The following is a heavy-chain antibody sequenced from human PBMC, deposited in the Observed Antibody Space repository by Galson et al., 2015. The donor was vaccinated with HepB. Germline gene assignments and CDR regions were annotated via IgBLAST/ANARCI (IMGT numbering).Heavy chain of an antibody. CDR1: GFTFSSYN. D-gene: IGHD1-26*01. CDR2: INYSSSTI. CDR3: VRDLRLMGAPTEGIDY. Sequence: SLRLSCAASGFTFSSYNMNWVRQTPGKGLEWLSYINYSSSTIYYADSVKGRFTISRDNAKNSLFLQMDSLRAEDTAVYYCVRDLRLMGAPTEGIDYWGQGTLVTVSS. J-gene: IGHJ4*02. V-gene: IGHV3-48*01.